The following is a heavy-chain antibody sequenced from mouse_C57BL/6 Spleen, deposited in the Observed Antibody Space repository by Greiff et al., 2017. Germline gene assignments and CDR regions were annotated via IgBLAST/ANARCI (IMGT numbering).Heavy chain of an antibody. CDR1: GYSFTDYN. CDR2: INPNYGTT. J-gene: IGHJ1*03. V-gene: IGHV1-39*01. D-gene: IGHD1-1*01. CDR3: ARWFTTVVAHWYFDV. Sequence: EVKLMESGPELVKPGASVKISCKASGYSFTDYNMNWVKQSNGKSLEWIGVINPNYGTTSYNQKFKGKATLTVDQSSSTAYMQLNSLTSEDSAVYYCARWFTTVVAHWYFDVWGTGTTVTVSS.